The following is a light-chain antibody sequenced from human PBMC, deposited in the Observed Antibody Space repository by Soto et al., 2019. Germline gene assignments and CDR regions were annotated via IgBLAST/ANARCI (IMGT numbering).Light chain of an antibody. CDR1: QSVSSN. CDR3: QQYNNWPWT. Sequence: EIVMTQSPATLSVSPGERATLSCRASQSVSSNLAWYQQKPGPAPRLLIYGASTRATGIPARFSGSGSGTEFTLTISSLQSEDFAVYYCQQYNNWPWTFGLGTKVEIK. CDR2: GAS. V-gene: IGKV3-15*01. J-gene: IGKJ1*01.